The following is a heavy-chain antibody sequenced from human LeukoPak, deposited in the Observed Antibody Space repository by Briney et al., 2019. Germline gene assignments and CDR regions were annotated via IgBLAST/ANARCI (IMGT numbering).Heavy chain of an antibody. D-gene: IGHD3-22*01. V-gene: IGHV3-21*01. CDR1: GFTFSSYS. CDR2: ISSSSSYI. Sequence: PGGSLRLSCAASGFTFSSYSMNWVRQAPGKGLEWVSSISSSSSYIYYADSVKGRFTLSRDNAKNSLYLQMNSLRAEDTAVYYCARERGKTYYYESSGFSDYWGQGTLVTVSS. J-gene: IGHJ4*02. CDR3: ARERGKTYYYESSGFSDY.